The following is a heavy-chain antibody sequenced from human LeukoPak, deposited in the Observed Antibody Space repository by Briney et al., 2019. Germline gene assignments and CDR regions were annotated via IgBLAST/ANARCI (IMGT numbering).Heavy chain of an antibody. CDR2: ISSSSSYI. V-gene: IGHV3-21*01. Sequence: PGGSLRLSCAASGLTFSSYSMNWVRRAPGKGLEWVSSISSSSSYIYYADSVKGRFTISRDNAKNSLYLQMNSLRAEDTAVYYCARDEGYYDSSGYYSPYYFDYWGQGTLVTVSS. CDR1: GLTFSSYS. J-gene: IGHJ4*02. CDR3: ARDEGYYDSSGYYSPYYFDY. D-gene: IGHD3-22*01.